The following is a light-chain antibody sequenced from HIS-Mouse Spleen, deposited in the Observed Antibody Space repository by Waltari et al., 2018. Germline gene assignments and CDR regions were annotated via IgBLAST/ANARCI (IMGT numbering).Light chain of an antibody. Sequence: QSALTQPASVSGSPGQSITISCTGTSSDRGGYNYVPWYQQHPGKAPKLMIYDVSNRPSGVSNRFSGSKSGNTASLTISGLQAEDEADYYCSSYTSSSTEVFGGGTKLTVL. CDR2: DVS. J-gene: IGLJ2*01. CDR1: SSDRGGYNY. V-gene: IGLV2-14*03. CDR3: SSYTSSSTEV.